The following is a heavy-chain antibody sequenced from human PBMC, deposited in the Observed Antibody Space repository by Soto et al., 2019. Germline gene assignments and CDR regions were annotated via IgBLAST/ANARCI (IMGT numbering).Heavy chain of an antibody. CDR2: IFSNDEK. V-gene: IGHV2-26*01. CDR3: ARLRYNDYVHWNFDL. J-gene: IGHJ2*01. D-gene: IGHD4-17*01. CDR1: GFSLSNERMG. Sequence: QVTLKESGPVLVKPTETLTLTCTVSGFSLSNERMGVSWIRQPPGKALEWLAHIFSNDEKSYSTSLKSRLTISKDIAKSQVVLSMTNMDPVDTATYHCARLRYNDYVHWNFDLWGRGTLVTVSS.